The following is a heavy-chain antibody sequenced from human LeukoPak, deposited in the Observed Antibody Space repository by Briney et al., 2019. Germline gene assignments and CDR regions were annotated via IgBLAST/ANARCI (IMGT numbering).Heavy chain of an antibody. CDR2: ISGSGGST. J-gene: IGHJ4*02. Sequence: GGSLRLSCAASGFTFSSFAMTWVRQAPGKGVEWVSAISGSGGSTYYADSVKGRFTISRDNSKNTLYLQMNSLRAEDTAVYYCAKEGLTIFGVVITVWGQGTLVTVSS. CDR3: AKEGLTIFGVVITV. CDR1: GFTFSSFA. D-gene: IGHD3-3*01. V-gene: IGHV3-23*01.